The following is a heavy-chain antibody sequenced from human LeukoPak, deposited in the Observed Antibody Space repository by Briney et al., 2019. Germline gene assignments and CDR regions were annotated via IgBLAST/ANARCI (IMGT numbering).Heavy chain of an antibody. V-gene: IGHV3-30*02. CDR3: AKAYMTTVTTNWFDP. CDR1: GFTFSSYG. D-gene: IGHD4-17*01. Sequence: PGGSLRLSCAASGFTFSSYGMHWVRQAPGKGLEWVAFIRYDGSNKYYADSVKGRFTISRDNSKNTLYLQMNSLRAEDTAVYYCAKAYMTTVTTNWFDPWGQGTLVTVSS. J-gene: IGHJ5*02. CDR2: IRYDGSNK.